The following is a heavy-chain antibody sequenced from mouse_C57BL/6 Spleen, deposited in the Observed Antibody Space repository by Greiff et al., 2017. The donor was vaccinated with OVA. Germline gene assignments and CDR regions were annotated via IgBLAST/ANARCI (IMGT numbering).Heavy chain of an antibody. CDR1: GYTFTDYN. Sequence: VQLKESGPELVKPGASVKIPCKASGYTFTDYNMDWVKQSHGKSLEWIGDINPNNGGTIYNQKFKGKATLTVDKSSSTAYMELRSLTSEDTAVYYCAREPYYGSSPYFDYWGQGTTLTVSS. V-gene: IGHV1-18*01. CDR2: INPNNGGT. J-gene: IGHJ2*01. D-gene: IGHD1-1*01. CDR3: AREPYYGSSPYFDY.